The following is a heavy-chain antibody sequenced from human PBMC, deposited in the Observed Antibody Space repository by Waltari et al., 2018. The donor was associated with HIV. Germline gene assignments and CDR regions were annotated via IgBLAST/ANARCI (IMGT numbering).Heavy chain of an antibody. J-gene: IGHJ4*02. CDR3: AIVGDNPDY. Sequence: QVQLVQSGAEVKKPGASVKVSCKTSGYSFTKYYIHWVRQAPGQGLEWMGVINPSGGGTWYAQKFQGRVTITKETSTSTIYMELSDLRSEDTAVYYWAIVGDNPDYWGQGTLVTVSS. CDR2: INPSGGGT. V-gene: IGHV1-46*01. CDR1: GYSFTKYY. D-gene: IGHD2-21*01.